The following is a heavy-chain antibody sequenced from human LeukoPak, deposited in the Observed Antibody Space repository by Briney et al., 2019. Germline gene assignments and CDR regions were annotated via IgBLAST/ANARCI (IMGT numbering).Heavy chain of an antibody. CDR3: ARDIGVSQFDY. J-gene: IGHJ4*02. Sequence: ASVKVSCKASGYAFTSHGISWVRQAPGQGLEWMGWISGYDGTTDYAQKLQGRVTMTTDTSTSTAYMELRSLTSDDTAMYYCARDIGVSQFDYWGQGTLVTVSS. CDR1: GYAFTSHG. D-gene: IGHD3-10*01. V-gene: IGHV1-18*01. CDR2: ISGYDGTT.